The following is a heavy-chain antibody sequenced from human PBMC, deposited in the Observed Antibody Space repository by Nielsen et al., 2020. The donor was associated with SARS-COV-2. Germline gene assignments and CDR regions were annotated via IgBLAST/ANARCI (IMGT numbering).Heavy chain of an antibody. CDR1: GFTFSSYS. CDR3: AREEAARPNDMDV. D-gene: IGHD6-6*01. V-gene: IGHV3-21*01. J-gene: IGHJ6*02. Sequence: GGSLRLSCAASGFTFSSYSMNWVRQAPGKGLEWVSSISSSSSYIYYADSVKGRFTISRDNAKNSLYLQMNSLRAEDTAVYYCAREEAARPNDMDVWGQGTTVTVSS. CDR2: ISSSSSYI.